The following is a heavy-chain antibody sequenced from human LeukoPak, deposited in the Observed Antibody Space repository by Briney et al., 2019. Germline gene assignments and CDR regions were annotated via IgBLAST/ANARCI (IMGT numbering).Heavy chain of an antibody. J-gene: IGHJ3*02. CDR1: GGPISSYY. CDR2: IYHSGTT. V-gene: IGHV4-4*08. D-gene: IGHD4-17*01. Sequence: SGALSLPCTVSGGPISSYYRSWIRQPPGKGLEWIGYIYHSGTTYYNPSLKSRVTIAVDTSTNTFSLKMISVTAADTAVYYCARARYGSNAPRDAFDIWGQGTMVTVS. CDR3: ARARYGSNAPRDAFDI.